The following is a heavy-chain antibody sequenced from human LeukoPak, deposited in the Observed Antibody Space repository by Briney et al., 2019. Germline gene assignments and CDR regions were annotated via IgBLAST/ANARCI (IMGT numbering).Heavy chain of an antibody. Sequence: GGSLRLSCAGSGFTFSDFWMTWVRQTPGKGLEWVANIKEDGTEKNLVDSVKGRFTISRDNAKNSLYLQMNSLRAEDTALYYCAKGLTMVRGVIMDHWGQGTLITVSS. J-gene: IGHJ4*02. D-gene: IGHD3-10*01. CDR3: AKGLTMVRGVIMDH. CDR1: GFTFSDFW. V-gene: IGHV3-7*03. CDR2: IKEDGTEK.